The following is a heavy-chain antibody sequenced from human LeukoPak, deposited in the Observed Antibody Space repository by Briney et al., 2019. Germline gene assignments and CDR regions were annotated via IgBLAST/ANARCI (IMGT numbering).Heavy chain of an antibody. CDR3: ATEPSRSYSFDHLDF. Sequence: ASVKVSCKASGYTFSSYGISWVRQAPGQGLEWMGWISAYNGNTNYRQKLQGRVTMTTDTSTSTAYMDLRSLRSDDTAIYYCATEPSRSYSFDHLDFWGLGTPVTVSS. D-gene: IGHD5-12*01. CDR2: ISAYNGNT. J-gene: IGHJ4*02. CDR1: GYTFSSYG. V-gene: IGHV1-18*01.